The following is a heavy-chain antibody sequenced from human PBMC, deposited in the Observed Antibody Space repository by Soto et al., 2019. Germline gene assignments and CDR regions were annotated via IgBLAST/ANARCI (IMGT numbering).Heavy chain of an antibody. CDR2: IYKSATT. D-gene: IGHD7-27*01. V-gene: IGHV4-38-2*02. Sequence: SETLSLTCSVSGYSISSGFFWAWIRQPPGQALEYIGYIYKSATTYYNPSFESRVAISVDTSKSQFSLNVTSVTAADTAVYFCARGRYCLTGRCFPNWFDSWGQGALVTVSS. CDR1: GYSISSGFF. CDR3: ARGRYCLTGRCFPNWFDS. J-gene: IGHJ5*01.